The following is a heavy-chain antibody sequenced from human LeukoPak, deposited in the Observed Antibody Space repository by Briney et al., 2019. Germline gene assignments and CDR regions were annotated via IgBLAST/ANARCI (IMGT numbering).Heavy chain of an antibody. CDR2: IYYSGST. J-gene: IGHJ4*02. Sequence: PSETLSLTCSVSGGSISSSTYYWDYIRQPPGKGLEWIGSIYYSGSTYYNPSLKSRVTISIDTSKNQFSLRLSSVTAADTAVYYCARELPRQAPFDYWGQGTLVTVSS. D-gene: IGHD5-24*01. CDR3: ARELPRQAPFDY. CDR1: GGSISSSTYY. V-gene: IGHV4-39*01.